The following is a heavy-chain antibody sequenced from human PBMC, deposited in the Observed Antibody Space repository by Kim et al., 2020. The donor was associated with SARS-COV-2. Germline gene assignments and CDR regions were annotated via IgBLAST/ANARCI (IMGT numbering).Heavy chain of an antibody. D-gene: IGHD6-6*01. CDR3: ATSLSSYSSFYDY. V-gene: IGHV1-8*01. CDR1: GYTFTSYD. Sequence: ASVKVSCKASGYTFTSYDINWVRQATGQGLEWMGWMNPNSGNTGYAQKFQGRVTMTRNTSISTAYMELSSLRSEDTAVYYCATSLSSYSSFYDYWGQGTLVTVSS. J-gene: IGHJ4*02. CDR2: MNPNSGNT.